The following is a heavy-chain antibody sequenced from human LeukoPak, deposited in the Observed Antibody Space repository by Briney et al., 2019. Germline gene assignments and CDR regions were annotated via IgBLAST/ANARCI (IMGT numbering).Heavy chain of an antibody. CDR3: AKDREMYFYDSSGYRDAFHI. V-gene: IGHV3-23*01. CDR2: ISGTGGGT. CDR1: GFTFNTYA. Sequence: GGSLRLSCAASGFTFNTYAMSWVRQAPGKGLEWVSSISGTGGGTYYADSVKGRFTISRDNSHKTLYLQMNSLRAEDTAVYHCAKDREMYFYDSSGYRDAFHIWGQGTKVTVSS. D-gene: IGHD3-22*01. J-gene: IGHJ3*02.